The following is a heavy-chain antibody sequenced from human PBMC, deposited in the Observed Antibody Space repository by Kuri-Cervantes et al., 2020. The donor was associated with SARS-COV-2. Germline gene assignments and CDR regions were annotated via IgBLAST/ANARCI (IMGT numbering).Heavy chain of an antibody. CDR1: GYTFTSYY. CDR3: ARSDFWSGYLYSSVDY. V-gene: IGHV1-46*01. J-gene: IGHJ4*02. CDR2: INPSGGST. Sequence: ASVKVSCKASGYTFTSYYMHWVRQAPGRVLEWMGIINPSGGSTSYAQKFQGRVTMTRDTSTSTVYMELSSLRSEDTAVYYCARSDFWSGYLYSSVDYWGQGTLVTVSS. D-gene: IGHD3-3*01.